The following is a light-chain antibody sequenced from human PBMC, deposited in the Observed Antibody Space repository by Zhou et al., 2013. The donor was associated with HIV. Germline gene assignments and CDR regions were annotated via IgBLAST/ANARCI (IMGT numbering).Light chain of an antibody. Sequence: AILMTQSPSSLSASVGDRVIITCRASQVIGNDLAWYQQKPGNAPKLLIYAASILQSGVPSRFSGRGSGTDFTLTINSLQPEDFATYYCQHFNSYPRITFGPGTKVDIK. CDR1: QVIGND. CDR2: AAS. J-gene: IGKJ3*01. V-gene: IGKV1-6*01. CDR3: QHFNSYPRIT.